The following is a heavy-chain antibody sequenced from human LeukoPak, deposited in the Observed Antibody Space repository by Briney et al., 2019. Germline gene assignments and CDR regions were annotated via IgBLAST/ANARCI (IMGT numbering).Heavy chain of an antibody. Sequence: GGSLRLSCAASGFTFSNHGMHWVRQAPGKGLEWVANIWYNGSQEYYADTVKGRFTISRDISKNTLYLQMNSLRAEDTAVYYCARDLAAARLDFRGQGTLVTVSS. CDR3: ARDLAAARLDF. CDR2: IWYNGSQE. V-gene: IGHV3-33*01. D-gene: IGHD6-6*01. J-gene: IGHJ4*02. CDR1: GFTFSNHG.